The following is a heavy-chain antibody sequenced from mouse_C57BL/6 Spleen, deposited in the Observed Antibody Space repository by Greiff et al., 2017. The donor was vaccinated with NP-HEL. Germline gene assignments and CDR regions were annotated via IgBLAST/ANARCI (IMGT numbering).Heavy chain of an antibody. CDR3: ARPPNWAGENWYFDV. V-gene: IGHV1-82*01. D-gene: IGHD4-1*01. Sequence: VVEPGASVKISCKASGYAFSSSWMNWVKQRPGKGLEWIGRIYPGDGDTNYNGKFKGKATLTADKSSSTAYMQLSSLTSEDSAVYFCARPPNWAGENWYFDVWGTGTTVTVSS. CDR2: IYPGDGDT. CDR1: GYAFSSSW. J-gene: IGHJ1*03.